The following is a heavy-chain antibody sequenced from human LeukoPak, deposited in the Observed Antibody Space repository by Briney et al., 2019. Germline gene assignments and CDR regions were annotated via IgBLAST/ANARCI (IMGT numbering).Heavy chain of an antibody. CDR1: GFTFSSYG. CDR3: AKDPSSGWYYFDY. CDR2: ISSDRNNK. D-gene: IGHD6-19*01. Sequence: GGSLTLSCAASGFTFSSYGMHWVRQAPGKGLEWVAVISSDRNNKHYEDSVKGRFTISRDNSKNTLYLQMNSLRAEDTAVYYCAKDPSSGWYYFDYWGQGTRVSVSS. J-gene: IGHJ4*02. V-gene: IGHV3-30*18.